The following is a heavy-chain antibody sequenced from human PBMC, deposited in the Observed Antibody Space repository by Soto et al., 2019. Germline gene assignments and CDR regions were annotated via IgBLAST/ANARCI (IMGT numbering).Heavy chain of an antibody. CDR2: ISYDGSNK. D-gene: IGHD6-13*01. V-gene: IGHV3-30-3*01. CDR3: ARDAGTTDY. J-gene: IGHJ4*02. Sequence: GGSLRLSCAASGFTFSSYAMHWVRQAPGKGLEWVAVISYDGSNKYYADSVKGRFTISRDNSKNTLYLQMNSLRAEDTAVYYCARDAGTTDYWGQGTLVTVSS. CDR1: GFTFSSYA.